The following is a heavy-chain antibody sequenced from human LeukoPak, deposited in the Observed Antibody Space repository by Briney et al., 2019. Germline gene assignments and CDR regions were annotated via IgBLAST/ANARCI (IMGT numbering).Heavy chain of an antibody. Sequence: GESLKISCQGSGFSFTTYLISWVRQMPGKGLEWMGRIYPSDSYTNYSPSFQGRVTISADKSISTAYLQLTSLRASDTAIYYCARHFYSSYDLIDYWGQGTLVTAS. V-gene: IGHV5-10-1*01. CDR3: ARHFYSSYDLIDY. J-gene: IGHJ4*02. CDR2: IYPSDSYT. CDR1: GFSFTTYL. D-gene: IGHD5-12*01.